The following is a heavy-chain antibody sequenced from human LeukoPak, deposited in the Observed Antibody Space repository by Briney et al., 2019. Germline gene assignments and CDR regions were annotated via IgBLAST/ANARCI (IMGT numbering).Heavy chain of an antibody. CDR1: GFTFCSYW. CDR3: ARSPLSSWYVWFDP. CDR2: IKQDGSEK. D-gene: IGHD6-13*01. V-gene: IGHV3-7*01. J-gene: IGHJ5*02. Sequence: GGSLRLSCAASGFTFCSYWMSWVRQAPGQGLEWVANIKQDGSEKYYVDSVKGRFTISRDNAKNSLYLQMNSLRAEDTAVYYCARSPLSSWYVWFDPWGQGTLVTVSS.